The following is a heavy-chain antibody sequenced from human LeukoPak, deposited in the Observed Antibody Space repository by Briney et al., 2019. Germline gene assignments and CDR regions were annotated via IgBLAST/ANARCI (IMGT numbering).Heavy chain of an antibody. V-gene: IGHV1-18*01. J-gene: IGHJ5*02. CDR2: ISSYNGNT. CDR1: GYTFTSYG. D-gene: IGHD3-3*01. CDR3: ATAPYDFWSGYYNWFDP. Sequence: ASVKVTCKASGYTFTSYGISWVRQAPGQGLEWMGWISSYNGNTNYAQKLQGRVTMTTDTSTSTAYMDLRSLRSDDTAVYYCATAPYDFWSGYYNWFDPWGQGTLVTVFS.